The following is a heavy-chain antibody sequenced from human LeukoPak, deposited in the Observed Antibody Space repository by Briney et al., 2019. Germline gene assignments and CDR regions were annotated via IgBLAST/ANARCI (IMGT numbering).Heavy chain of an antibody. D-gene: IGHD3-22*01. CDR3: ARTTYYYDNSGYYYDYYYYYYMDV. V-gene: IGHV1-69*13. Sequence: GASVKVSYKASGRTFSSYAISWVRQAPGQGLEWMGGIIPIFGTANYAQKFQGRVTITADESPSTAYIELKSLRSEDAAVFYCARTTYYYDNSGYYYDYYYYYYMDVWGKGTTVTISS. J-gene: IGHJ6*03. CDR2: IIPIFGTA. CDR1: GRTFSSYA.